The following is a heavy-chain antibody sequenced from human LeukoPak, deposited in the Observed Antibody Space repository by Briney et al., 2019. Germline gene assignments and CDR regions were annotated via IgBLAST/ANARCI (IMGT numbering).Heavy chain of an antibody. CDR3: ARERAHYYDSSGYPPFDY. Sequence: GGSLRLSCAASGFTLSDYHMSWIRQTPGKGLEWVTYISGSGNTISYTHSVKGRFTISRDNAKNSLYLQMNILRAEDTAVYYCARERAHYYDSSGYPPFDYWGQGTLVTVSS. J-gene: IGHJ4*02. CDR1: GFTLSDYH. D-gene: IGHD3-22*01. CDR2: ISGSGNTI. V-gene: IGHV3-11*01.